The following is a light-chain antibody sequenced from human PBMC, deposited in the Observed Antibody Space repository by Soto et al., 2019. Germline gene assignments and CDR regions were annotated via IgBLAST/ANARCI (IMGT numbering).Light chain of an antibody. Sequence: QSALTQPASVSGSPGPSITLTCTGSSGHVGRYNLVSWYQQHHGKAPKLIIYEDIERPSGVSNRFSGSKSGNTASLTISGLQTEDEADYYCGSYAGGTSLVFGGGTKLTVL. CDR2: EDI. CDR3: GSYAGGTSLV. V-gene: IGLV2-23*01. J-gene: IGLJ2*01. CDR1: SGHVGRYNL.